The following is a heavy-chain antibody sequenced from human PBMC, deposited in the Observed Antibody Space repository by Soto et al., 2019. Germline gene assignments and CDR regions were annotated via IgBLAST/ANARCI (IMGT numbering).Heavy chain of an antibody. D-gene: IGHD4-17*01. CDR1: GFTFSSYW. V-gene: IGHV3-7*01. Sequence: GGSLRLSCAASGFTFSSYWMSWVRQAPGKGLEWVANIKQDGSEKYYVDSVKGRFTISRDNAKNSLYLQMNSLRAEDTAVYYCARDKDAYDYGDYFSGYWGQGTLVTVSS. J-gene: IGHJ4*02. CDR3: ARDKDAYDYGDYFSGY. CDR2: IKQDGSEK.